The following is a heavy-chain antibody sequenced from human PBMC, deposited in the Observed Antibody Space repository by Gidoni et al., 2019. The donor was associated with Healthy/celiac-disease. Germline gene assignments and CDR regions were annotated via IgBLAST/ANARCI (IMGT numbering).Heavy chain of an antibody. J-gene: IGHJ4*02. D-gene: IGHD4-17*01. V-gene: IGHV4-39*01. CDR1: GGSISSSSYY. CDR2: IYYSGRT. CDR3: ARQAVTTGGYFDY. Sequence: QLQLQESGPGLVKPSETLSLTCTVSGGSISSSSYYWGWIRQPPGKGLEWIGSIYYSGRTYYNPSLKSRVTISVDTSKNQFSLKLSSVTAADTAVYYCARQAVTTGGYFDYWGQGTLVTVSS.